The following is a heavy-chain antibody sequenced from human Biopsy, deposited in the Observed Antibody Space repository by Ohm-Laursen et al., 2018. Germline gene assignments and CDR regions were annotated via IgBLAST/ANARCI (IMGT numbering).Heavy chain of an antibody. Sequence: TLSLTCTVSGDSIRNYYWTWIRQPPGKGLEWIGEINHSGSTNYNPSLKSRVSISVDTSKNQFSLKLNSVTAADTAVYYCARAGTAINGNSLGFDPWGQGTLVTVSS. CDR1: GDSIRNYY. CDR3: ARAGTAINGNSLGFDP. CDR2: INHSGST. D-gene: IGHD1-20*01. J-gene: IGHJ5*02. V-gene: IGHV4-34*01.